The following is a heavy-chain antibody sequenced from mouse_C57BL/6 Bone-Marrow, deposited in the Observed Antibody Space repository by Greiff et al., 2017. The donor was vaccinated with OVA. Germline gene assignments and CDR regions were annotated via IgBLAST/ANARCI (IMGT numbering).Heavy chain of an antibody. CDR3: ARALLCFAYYAMDY. CDR2: INPNNGGT. D-gene: IGHD2-10*01. CDR1: GYTFTDYY. Sequence: VQLQQSGPELVKPGASVKISCKASGYTFTDYYMNWVKQSHGKSLEWIGDINPNNGGTSYNQKFKGKATLTVDKSSSTAYMELRSLTSEDSAVYYGARALLCFAYYAMDYWGQGTSVTVSS. V-gene: IGHV1-26*01. J-gene: IGHJ4*01.